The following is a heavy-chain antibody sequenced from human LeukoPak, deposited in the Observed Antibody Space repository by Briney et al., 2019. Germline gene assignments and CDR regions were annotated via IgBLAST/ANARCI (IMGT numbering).Heavy chain of an antibody. CDR3: ARVKLAAPDY. V-gene: IGHV3-7*01. CDR2: MKQDGSEE. Sequence: GGSLRLSCAASGFTFSNYWMTWVRQAPGKGLEWVANMKQDGSEEYYVGSVKGRFTISRDNTKNSLYLQMNSLRAEDMAVYYCARVKLAAPDYWGQGTLVTVSS. J-gene: IGHJ4*02. D-gene: IGHD6-6*01. CDR1: GFTFSNYW.